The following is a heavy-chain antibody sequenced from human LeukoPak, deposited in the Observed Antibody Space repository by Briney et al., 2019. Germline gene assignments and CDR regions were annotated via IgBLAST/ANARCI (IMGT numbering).Heavy chain of an antibody. CDR2: ISAGSEDS. J-gene: IGHJ6*02. CDR3: ARTIAQYSNTWLYYYYGLDV. D-gene: IGHD1-7*01. V-gene: IGHV3-23*01. Sequence: GGSLRLSCTASGVTFGGYAMSWVRHAPGEGLEWVSSISAGSEDSYYADSVKGRFTISRDNSKSTLYLQMNSLRADDTAVYYCARTIAQYSNTWLYYYYGLDVWGQGTTVTVSS. CDR1: GVTFGGYA.